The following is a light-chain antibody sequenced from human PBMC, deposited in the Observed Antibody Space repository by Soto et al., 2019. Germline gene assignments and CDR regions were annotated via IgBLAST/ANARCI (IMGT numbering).Light chain of an antibody. CDR1: QSVLSN. CDR2: GAS. Sequence: EIVMTQSPATLSMSPGEIATLYFRASQSVLSNLAWYHQKPGQAPRLLIYGASTRATGIPARFSGRGSGTEFTLTISSLQPEDFATYYCQQSYSTPITFGQGTRLEIK. V-gene: IGKV3D-15*01. CDR3: QQSYSTPIT. J-gene: IGKJ5*01.